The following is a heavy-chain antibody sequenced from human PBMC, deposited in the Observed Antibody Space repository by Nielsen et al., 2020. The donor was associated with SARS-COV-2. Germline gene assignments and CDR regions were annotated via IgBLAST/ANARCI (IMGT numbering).Heavy chain of an antibody. Sequence: GESLKISCAASGFTVSSNYMSWVRQAPGKGLEWVSVIYSGGSTYYADSVKGRFTISRDNSKNTLYLQMNSLRAEDTAVYYCARTSGIAAAGTRNYGMDVWGQGTTVTVSS. J-gene: IGHJ6*02. CDR1: GFTVSSNY. CDR3: ARTSGIAAAGTRNYGMDV. D-gene: IGHD6-13*01. V-gene: IGHV3-53*01. CDR2: IYSGGST.